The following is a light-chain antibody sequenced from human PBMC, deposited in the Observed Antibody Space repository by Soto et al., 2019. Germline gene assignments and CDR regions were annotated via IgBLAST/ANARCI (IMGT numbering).Light chain of an antibody. V-gene: IGKV3-20*01. Sequence: EIVLTQSPGTLSLSPGERATLCCRASQSVGNKYLAWYQQKPGQAPRLLIYGASSRATGIPDRFSGSGSGTDFTLTINRLEPEDFAVYYCQQYGSSPPFSFGPGTKVDI. J-gene: IGKJ3*01. CDR2: GAS. CDR1: QSVGNKY. CDR3: QQYGSSPPFS.